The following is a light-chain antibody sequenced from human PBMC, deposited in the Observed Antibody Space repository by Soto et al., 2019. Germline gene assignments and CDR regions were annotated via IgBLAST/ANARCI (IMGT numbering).Light chain of an antibody. Sequence: QPVLTQPPSASGTPGQRVTISCSGSSSNIGRNTVNWYQQLPGTAPKLLIYSNNQRPSGVPDRFSGSKSGTSASLAISWLQSEDEADYYCAAWDDSLNGWVFGGGTKLTVL. J-gene: IGLJ3*02. CDR2: SNN. CDR3: AAWDDSLNGWV. V-gene: IGLV1-44*01. CDR1: SSNIGRNT.